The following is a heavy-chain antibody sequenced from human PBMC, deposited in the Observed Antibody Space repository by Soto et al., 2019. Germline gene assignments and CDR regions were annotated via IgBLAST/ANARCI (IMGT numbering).Heavy chain of an antibody. J-gene: IGHJ4*02. CDR1: GYTFTSYD. Sequence: ASVKVSCKASGYTFTSYDINWVRQATGQGLEWMGWMNPNSGNTGYAQKLQGRVTMTTDTSTSTAYMELRSLRSDDTAVYYCARWGSYHLCDYWGQGTLVTVSS. V-gene: IGHV1-8*01. D-gene: IGHD1-26*01. CDR3: ARWGSYHLCDY. CDR2: MNPNSGNT.